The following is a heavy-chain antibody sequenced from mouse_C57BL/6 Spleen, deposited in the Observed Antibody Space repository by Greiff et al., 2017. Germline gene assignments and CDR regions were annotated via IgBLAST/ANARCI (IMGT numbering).Heavy chain of an antibody. V-gene: IGHV1-26*01. Sequence: EVKLQQSGPELVKPGASVKISCKASGYTFTDYYMNWVKQSHGKSLEWIGDINPNNGGTSYNQKFKGKATLTVDKSSSTAYMELRSLTSEDSAVYYCARRGWFAYWGQGTLVTVSA. CDR2: INPNNGGT. CDR1: GYTFTDYY. CDR3: ARRGWFAY. J-gene: IGHJ3*01.